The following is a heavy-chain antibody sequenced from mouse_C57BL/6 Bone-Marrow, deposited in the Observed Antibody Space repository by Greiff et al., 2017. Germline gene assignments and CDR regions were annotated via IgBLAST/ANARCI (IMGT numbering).Heavy chain of an antibody. D-gene: IGHD2-3*01. J-gene: IGHJ1*03. CDR2: IYPGSGST. CDR1: GYTFTSYW. CDR3: AREDGYFPYWYFDV. Sequence: QVQLKQPGAELVKPGASVKMSCKASGYTFTSYWITWVKQRPGQGLEWIGDIYPGSGSTNYNEKFKSKATLTVDTSSSTAYMQLSSLPSEDSAVYYCAREDGYFPYWYFDVWGTGTTVTVSS. V-gene: IGHV1-55*01.